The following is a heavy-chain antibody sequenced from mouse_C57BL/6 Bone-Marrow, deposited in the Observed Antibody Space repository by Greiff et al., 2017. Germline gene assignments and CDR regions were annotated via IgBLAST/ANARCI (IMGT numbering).Heavy chain of an antibody. Sequence: VQLQQSGAELVRPGASVKLSCKASCYTFTDYYINWVKQRPGQGLEWIARIYPGSGNTYYNEKFKGKATLTAEKSSSTAYMQLSSLTSEDSAVYYCARGELLRFYFEVRGTGTTVTVAS. D-gene: IGHD1-1*01. CDR3: ARGELLRFYFEV. J-gene: IGHJ1*03. V-gene: IGHV1-76*01. CDR2: IYPGSGNT. CDR1: CYTFTDYY.